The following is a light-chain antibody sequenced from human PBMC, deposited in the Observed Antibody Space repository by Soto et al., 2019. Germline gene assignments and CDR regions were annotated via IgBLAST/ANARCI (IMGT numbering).Light chain of an antibody. CDR1: QSLLHRNGYNY. CDR2: LGS. CDR3: MQPLQPPRT. J-gene: IGKJ1*01. V-gene: IGKV2-28*01. Sequence: DIVMTQSPLSMPVTPGEPASISCRSTQSLLHRNGYNYLDWYLQKPGQSPQLLIYLGSNRSSGVPDRFSGSGSGTDFTLKISRVEAEDVGVYYCMQPLQPPRTFGQGTKVEIK.